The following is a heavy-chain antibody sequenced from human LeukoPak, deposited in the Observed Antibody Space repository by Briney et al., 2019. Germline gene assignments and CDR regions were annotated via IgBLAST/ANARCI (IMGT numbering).Heavy chain of an antibody. J-gene: IGHJ4*02. V-gene: IGHV1-18*01. CDR1: GYKFISYG. CDR3: ASVSGNWGSTDY. D-gene: IGHD7-27*01. Sequence: ASVKVSCKASGYKFISYGISWVRPAPGQGLEWMGWISTYNANTNYAQNLQGRLTMTTATSTSTAYMALRSLRSDDTPVYYCASVSGNWGSTDYWGQGTLVTVSS. CDR2: ISTYNANT.